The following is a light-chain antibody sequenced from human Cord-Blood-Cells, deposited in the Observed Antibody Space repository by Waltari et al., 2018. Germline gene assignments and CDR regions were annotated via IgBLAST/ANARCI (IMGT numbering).Light chain of an antibody. V-gene: IGKV1-39*01. CDR1: QSIRSY. CDR3: QQSYSTPWT. J-gene: IGKJ1*01. CDR2: AHS. Sequence: DIQMTQSPSSLSASVGDRVTITCRASQSIRSYLNWYQQKPGKAPKLLIYAHSSLQSGVPSRFSGSGSGTDFTLTISSLQPEDFATYYCQQSYSTPWTFGQGTKVEIK.